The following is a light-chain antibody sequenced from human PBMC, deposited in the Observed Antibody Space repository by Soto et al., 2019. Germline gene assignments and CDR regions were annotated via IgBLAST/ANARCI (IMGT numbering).Light chain of an antibody. J-gene: IGLJ2*01. CDR3: CSYAGSSTLVV. CDR2: EGS. V-gene: IGLV2-23*01. CDR1: SSDVGSYNL. Sequence: QSALTQPASVSGSPGQSITISCTGTSSDVGSYNLVSWYQQHPGKAPKLMIYEGSKRPSGVSNRFSGSKSGHTASLTISGLQAEDEADYYCCSYAGSSTLVVFGGGTKLTVL.